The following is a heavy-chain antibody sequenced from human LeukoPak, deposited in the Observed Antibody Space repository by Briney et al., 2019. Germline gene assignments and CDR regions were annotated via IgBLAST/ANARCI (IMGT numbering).Heavy chain of an antibody. J-gene: IGHJ4*02. V-gene: IGHV3-30*02. CDR1: GFTFSSYG. CDR2: IRHDGSNE. CDR3: AKEVHPYDSGTYYFDY. Sequence: PGGSLRLSCVGSGFTFSSYGMHWVRQAAGKGQEWVAFIRHDGSNEYYADSVKGRFTVSRDNSKNTLFLQMNSPRVEEMAVYYCAKEVHPYDSGTYYFDYWGRGTLVTVSS. D-gene: IGHD3-10*01.